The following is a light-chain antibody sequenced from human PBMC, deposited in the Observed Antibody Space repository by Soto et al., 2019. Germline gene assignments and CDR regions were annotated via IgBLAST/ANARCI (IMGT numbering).Light chain of an antibody. CDR1: SSDVGGYNY. Sequence: QAVVTQPASVSGSPGQSITISCTGTSSDVGGYNYVSWYQQHPGKAPKLMIYDVSYRPSGVSDRFSGSKSGNTASLTTSGLQSEDEADYYCDSYTSGSSYVFGTGTKLTVL. V-gene: IGLV2-14*01. J-gene: IGLJ1*01. CDR2: DVS. CDR3: DSYTSGSSYV.